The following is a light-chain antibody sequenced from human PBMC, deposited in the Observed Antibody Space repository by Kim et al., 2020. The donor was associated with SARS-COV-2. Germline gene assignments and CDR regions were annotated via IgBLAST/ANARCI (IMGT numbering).Light chain of an antibody. CDR1: SSDVGGYDY. Sequence: QSALTQPASVSGYPGQSITISCTGTSSDVGGYDYVSWYQQRPGEAPKVMIYDVSNRPSGVSDRFSGSKSGNTASLTISGLQAEDEADYYCSSYTSSSLYVFGTGTKVTVL. CDR2: DVS. V-gene: IGLV2-14*01. J-gene: IGLJ1*01. CDR3: SSYTSSSLYV.